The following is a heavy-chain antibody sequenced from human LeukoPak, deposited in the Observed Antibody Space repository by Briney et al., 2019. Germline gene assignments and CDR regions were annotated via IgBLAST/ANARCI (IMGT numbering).Heavy chain of an antibody. J-gene: IGHJ3*02. Sequence: GGSLRLSCAASGFTVSSNYMSWVRQAPGKGLEWVSVIYSGGSTYYADSVKGRFTISRDNSKNTLYLQMNSLRAEDTAVYYCARTEVGATFDAFDIWGQGTMVTVSS. CDR3: ARTEVGATFDAFDI. D-gene: IGHD1-26*01. CDR2: IYSGGST. CDR1: GFTVSSNY. V-gene: IGHV3-53*01.